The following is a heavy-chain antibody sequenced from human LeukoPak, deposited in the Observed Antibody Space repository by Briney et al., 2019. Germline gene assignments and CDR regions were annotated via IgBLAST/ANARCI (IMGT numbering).Heavy chain of an antibody. V-gene: IGHV1-46*01. CDR2: INPSGGST. Sequence: ASVKVSCKASGYIFTNYYMHWVRQAPGQGLEWMGTINPSGGSTTYAQKFQGRVTMTRDTSTSTVYMELSSLRSEDTAVYYCATHPGIAVAGGDYWGQGTLVTVSS. CDR1: GYIFTNYY. J-gene: IGHJ4*02. D-gene: IGHD6-19*01. CDR3: ATHPGIAVAGGDY.